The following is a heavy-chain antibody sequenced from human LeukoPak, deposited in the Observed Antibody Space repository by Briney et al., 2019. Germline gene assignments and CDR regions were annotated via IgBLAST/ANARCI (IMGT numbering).Heavy chain of an antibody. CDR2: IYYSGST. CDR3: ARVGDLPVRYCSSTSCLGTLQAQFDY. CDR1: GGSISSSSYY. Sequence: SETLSLTCTVSGGSISSSSYYWGWIRQPPGKGLEWIGSIYYSGSTYYNPSLKSRVTISVDRSKNQFSLKLSSVTAADTAVYYCARVGDLPVRYCSSTSCLGTLQAQFDYWGQGTLVTVSS. V-gene: IGHV4-39*01. D-gene: IGHD2-2*01. J-gene: IGHJ4*02.